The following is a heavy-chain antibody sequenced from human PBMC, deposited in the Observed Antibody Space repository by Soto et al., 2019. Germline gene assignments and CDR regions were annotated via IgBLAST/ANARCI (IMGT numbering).Heavy chain of an antibody. J-gene: IGHJ3*01. CDR3: ARDRSAGGAVPAVRHDAFDL. Sequence: QVQLVESGGGVVQPGRSLRLSCAASGFTFSSYGMHWVRQAPGKGLEWVAGIWYDGSNKYYADSVKGRFTISRDNSKNTLYLQMNSLRAEDTAVYYCARDRSAGGAVPAVRHDAFDLWGQGTMVTVSS. V-gene: IGHV3-33*01. CDR1: GFTFSSYG. D-gene: IGHD2-2*01. CDR2: IWYDGSNK.